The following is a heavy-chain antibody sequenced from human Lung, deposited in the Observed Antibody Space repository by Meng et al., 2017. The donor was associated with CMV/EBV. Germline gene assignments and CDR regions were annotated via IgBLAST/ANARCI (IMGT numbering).Heavy chain of an antibody. D-gene: IGHD2-8*01. CDR3: AKDQWVMVYANSYDY. V-gene: IGHV3-30*02. Sequence: GGSXRLXCAASGFPVGNYGMHCVRPAPGKGLEWVAFISYDGSNQDYADSVKGRFTISRDNSNNTVYLQMNSLRAEDTAVYYCAKDQWVMVYANSYDYWGQGTLVTVSS. J-gene: IGHJ4*02. CDR1: GFPVGNYG. CDR2: ISYDGSNQ.